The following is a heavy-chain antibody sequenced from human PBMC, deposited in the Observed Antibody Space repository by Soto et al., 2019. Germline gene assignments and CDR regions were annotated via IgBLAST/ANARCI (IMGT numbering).Heavy chain of an antibody. Sequence: SPTLSLTCAICGDSVSSNSAAWNWIRQSPSRGLEWLGRTYYRSKWYNDYAVSVKSRITINPDTSKNQFSLQLNSVTPEDTAVYYCARDLIAVAGSAGVWFDPWGQGTLVTVSS. CDR2: TYYRSKWYN. V-gene: IGHV6-1*01. CDR1: GDSVSSNSAA. CDR3: ARDLIAVAGSAGVWFDP. J-gene: IGHJ5*02. D-gene: IGHD6-19*01.